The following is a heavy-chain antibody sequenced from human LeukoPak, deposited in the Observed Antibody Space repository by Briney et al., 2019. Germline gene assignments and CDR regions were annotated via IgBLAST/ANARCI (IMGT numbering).Heavy chain of an antibody. CDR3: AGGPHGDLPLAH. D-gene: IGHD4-17*01. CDR2: IDYSGST. Sequence: SETLSLTCTVSGGSISSYYWSWIRQPPGKGLEWNGYIDYSGSTNYNPSLKSRVTISVDTSKNQFPLKLSSVTAADTAVYYCAGGPHGDLPLAHWGRETLVTVSS. J-gene: IGHJ4*02. CDR1: GGSISSYY. V-gene: IGHV4-59*01.